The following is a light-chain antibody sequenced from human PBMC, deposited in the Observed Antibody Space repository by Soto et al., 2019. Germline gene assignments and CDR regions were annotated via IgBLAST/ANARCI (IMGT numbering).Light chain of an antibody. CDR1: QSVSSSY. V-gene: IGKV3-20*01. J-gene: IGKJ3*01. CDR3: QQYGSSPPFT. CDR2: GAS. Sequence: EIVLTQSPGTLSLSPGERATLSCRASQSVSSSYLAWYQQKPGQAPRLLIYGASSRATGIPDRFSGSGSGTDCTLTISRLEPEDCAVYYCQQYGSSPPFTFGPGTKVDIK.